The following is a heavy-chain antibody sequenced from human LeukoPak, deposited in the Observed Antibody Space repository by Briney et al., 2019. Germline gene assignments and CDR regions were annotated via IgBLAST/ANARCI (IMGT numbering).Heavy chain of an antibody. CDR1: GFSFSQYG. CDR3: AKDSASLSSHFATYFDY. Sequence: GGSLRLSCETSGFSFSQYGMYWVRQAPGKGLEWVAYLPSGRSIGYYGDSVKGRLTIYRDDYKNTLSLQMNSLRAEDTAVYYCAKDSASLSSHFATYFDYWGQGTLVTVSS. V-gene: IGHV3-30*02. D-gene: IGHD6-13*01. J-gene: IGHJ4*02. CDR2: LPSGRSIG.